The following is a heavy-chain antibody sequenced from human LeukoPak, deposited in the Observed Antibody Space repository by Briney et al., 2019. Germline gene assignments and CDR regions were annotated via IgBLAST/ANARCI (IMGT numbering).Heavy chain of an antibody. V-gene: IGHV3-74*01. J-gene: IGHJ5*02. D-gene: IGHD3-22*01. CDR2: INSDGSST. Sequence: GGSLRLSCAASGFTFSSYWMHWVRQAPGKGLVWVSRINSDGSSTSYADSVKGRFTISRDNAKNTLYLQMNSLRAEDTAVYYCARGDDYYDSSGYYGTWGQGTLVTVSS. CDR3: ARGDDYYDSSGYYGT. CDR1: GFTFSSYW.